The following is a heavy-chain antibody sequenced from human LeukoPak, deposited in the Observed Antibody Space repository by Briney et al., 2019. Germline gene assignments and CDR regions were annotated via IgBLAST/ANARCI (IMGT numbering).Heavy chain of an antibody. CDR2: INPNSGGT. V-gene: IGHV1-2*02. CDR1: GYTFTAYY. D-gene: IGHD1/OR15-1a*01. CDR3: AKQHEAWFDP. Sequence: ASVKVSCKASGYTFTAYYIQWVRQAPGQEPESMGWINPNSGGTKYAQKFQGRVTMTRDTSISTAYMDLRWLTSDDTATYYCAKQHEAWFDPWGQGTLVTVSS. J-gene: IGHJ5*02.